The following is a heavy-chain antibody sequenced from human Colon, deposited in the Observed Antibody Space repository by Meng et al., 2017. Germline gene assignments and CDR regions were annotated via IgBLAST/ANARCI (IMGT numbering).Heavy chain of an antibody. D-gene: IGHD3-10*01. V-gene: IGHV4-4*02. Sequence: QGLLGEAGPGVVKSSGTLSLPCAFSGGSISSNYWWTWVRQPPGTGLEWIGEINHSGSTSYVPSLKSRITISVDTSNNILSLKLNSVTAADTAMYYCARRNTRNSGGGNNYWGQGTLVTVSS. CDR2: INHSGST. CDR3: ARRNTRNSGGGNNY. CDR1: GGSISSNYW. J-gene: IGHJ4*02.